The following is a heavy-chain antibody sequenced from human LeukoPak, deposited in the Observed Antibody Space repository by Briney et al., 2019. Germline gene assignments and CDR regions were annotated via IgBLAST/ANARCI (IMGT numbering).Heavy chain of an antibody. V-gene: IGHV3-30*02. CDR3: AKDGREASIAARRYYYYMDV. J-gene: IGHJ6*03. CDR2: IRYDGSNK. Sequence: GGSLRLSCAASGFTFSSSGMHWVRQAPGKGLEWVAFIRYDGSNKYYADSVKGRFTISRDNFKNTLYLQMNSLRAEDTAVYYCAKDGREASIAARRYYYYMDVWGKGTTVTVSS. D-gene: IGHD6-6*01. CDR1: GFTFSSSG.